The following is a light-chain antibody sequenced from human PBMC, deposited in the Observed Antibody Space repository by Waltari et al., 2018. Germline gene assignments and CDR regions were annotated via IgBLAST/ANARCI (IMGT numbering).Light chain of an antibody. CDR3: QQYDGEVVT. CDR1: QSVTSIS. Sequence: EIVLTQSPGTLSLSPGESATLSCRSSQSVTSISLAWYQEKLCQAPRLLIYGTSTRATGLPDRFSGSGSGTDFTLTISRLEPEDFAVYYCQQYDGEVVTFGGGTKVEI. V-gene: IGKV3-20*01. CDR2: GTS. J-gene: IGKJ4*01.